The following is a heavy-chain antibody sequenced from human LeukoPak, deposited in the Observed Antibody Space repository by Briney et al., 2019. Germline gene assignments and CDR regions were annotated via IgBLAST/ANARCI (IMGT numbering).Heavy chain of an antibody. CDR1: GFSFSGYW. CDR2: INGDGSTT. Sequence: PGGSLRLFCAASGFSFSGYWLHWVRQAPGKVLVWISYINGDGSTTNHADFAEGRFTISRDNAKNTLYLQMNSLRVEDTAVYYCVRGGLMGATDYWGQGTLVTVSS. CDR3: VRGGLMGATDY. V-gene: IGHV3-74*01. J-gene: IGHJ4*02. D-gene: IGHD1-26*01.